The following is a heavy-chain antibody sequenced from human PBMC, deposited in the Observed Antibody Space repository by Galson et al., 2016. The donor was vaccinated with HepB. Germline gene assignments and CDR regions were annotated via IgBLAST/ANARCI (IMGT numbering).Heavy chain of an antibody. CDR1: GGTFNNYD. Sequence: VSCKASGGTFNNYDINWVRQAPGQGLEWVGGIIPMSDIAKYSQKFQGRVTIARDTSASTAYMELSSLRSEDTAVYYCARGDVIPSTFYYYYSGLDVWGQGTTVTVSS. J-gene: IGHJ6*02. V-gene: IGHV1-69*17. CDR3: ARGDVIPSTFYYYYSGLDV. D-gene: IGHD2/OR15-2a*01. CDR2: IIPMSDIA.